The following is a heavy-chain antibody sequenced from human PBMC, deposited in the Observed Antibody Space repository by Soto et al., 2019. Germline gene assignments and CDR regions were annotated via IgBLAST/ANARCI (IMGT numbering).Heavy chain of an antibody. CDR2: INSDGSRT. J-gene: IGHJ5*02. Sequence: GGSLRLSCAASGFTFSSYWMHWVRQAPGKGLVWVSRINSDGSRTSYADSVKGRFTISRDNAENTLYLQMNSLRSEDTAVYYCASSKQSAGWFDPWGQGTLVTVSS. CDR1: GFTFSSYW. CDR3: ASSKQSAGWFDP. D-gene: IGHD6-13*01. V-gene: IGHV3-74*01.